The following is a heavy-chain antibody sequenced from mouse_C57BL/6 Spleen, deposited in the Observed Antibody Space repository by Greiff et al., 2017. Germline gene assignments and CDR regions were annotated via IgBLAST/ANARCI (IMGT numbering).Heavy chain of an antibody. Sequence: QVQLQQSGAELVRPGTSVKVSCKASGYAFTNYLIEWVKQRPGQGLEWIGVINPGSGGTNYNEKFKGKATLTADKSSSTAHMQLSSLTSEDSAVYFCARRGITTVVATNWGQGTTLTVSS. D-gene: IGHD1-1*01. J-gene: IGHJ2*01. V-gene: IGHV1-54*01. CDR3: ARRGITTVVATN. CDR2: INPGSGGT. CDR1: GYAFTNYL.